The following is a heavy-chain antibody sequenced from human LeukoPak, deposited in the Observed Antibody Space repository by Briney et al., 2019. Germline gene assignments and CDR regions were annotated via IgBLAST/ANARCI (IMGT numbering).Heavy chain of an antibody. CDR1: GFNFTNYN. J-gene: IGHJ3*02. Sequence: GGSLRLSCAASGFNFTNYNMNWVRQAPGKGLEWVSSIHSSSGSIYYADSLKGRFTISRDNARNSLYLQMNSLRAEDTAVYYCARDLAWDAFDIWGQGTMVTVSS. CDR3: ARDLAWDAFDI. CDR2: IHSSSGSI. V-gene: IGHV3-21*01.